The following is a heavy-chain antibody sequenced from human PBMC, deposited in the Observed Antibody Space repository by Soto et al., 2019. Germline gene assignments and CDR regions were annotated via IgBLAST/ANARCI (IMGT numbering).Heavy chain of an antibody. D-gene: IGHD3-16*01. Sequence: EVQLVESGGGLVQPGRSLRLSCAASGFTFDDYAMHWVRQAPGQGLEWVSGISWNSGSIGYAESVKGRFTISRDNAKNSLHRQMNSLRAEDTALYYCAKAPHYDYIWGLPDYWGQGTLVTVSS. V-gene: IGHV3-9*01. CDR3: AKAPHYDYIWGLPDY. CDR2: ISWNSGSI. CDR1: GFTFDDYA. J-gene: IGHJ4*02.